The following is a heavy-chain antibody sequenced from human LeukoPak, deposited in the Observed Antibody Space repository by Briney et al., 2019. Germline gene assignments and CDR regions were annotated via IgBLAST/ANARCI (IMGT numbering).Heavy chain of an antibody. V-gene: IGHV5-51*01. Sequence: PGESLKISCKGSGXLFSGNWIGWVRQMPGKGLEWMGIIYPGDSDTRYSPSFQGQVTISADKSITTTYLQWNSLKASDTAMYYCARVDSSGFFQDFWGQGTLVTVSS. J-gene: IGHJ4*02. CDR2: IYPGDSDT. CDR3: ARVDSSGFFQDF. CDR1: GXLFSGNW. D-gene: IGHD3-22*01.